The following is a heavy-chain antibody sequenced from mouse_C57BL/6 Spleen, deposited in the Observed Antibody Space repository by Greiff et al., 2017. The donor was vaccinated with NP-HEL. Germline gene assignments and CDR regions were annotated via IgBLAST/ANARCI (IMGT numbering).Heavy chain of an antibody. Sequence: QVQLQQSGAELVMPGASVKLSCKASGYTFTSYWMHWVKQRPGQGLEWIGEIDPSDSYTNYNQKFKGKSTLTVDKSSSTAYMQLSSLTSEDSAVYYCARGDYDEGYWGQGTTLTVSS. CDR1: GYTFTSYW. CDR3: ARGDYDEGY. J-gene: IGHJ2*01. V-gene: IGHV1-69*01. CDR2: IDPSDSYT. D-gene: IGHD2-4*01.